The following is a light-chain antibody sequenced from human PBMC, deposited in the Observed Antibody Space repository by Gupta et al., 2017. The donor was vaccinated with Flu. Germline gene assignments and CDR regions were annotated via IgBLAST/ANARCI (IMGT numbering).Light chain of an antibody. CDR1: QSMRHF. Sequence: EIQMTQSPSSLSASVGDSVTITCRASQSMRHFLNWYQQKQGKAPQLLIYTASNLQSGVPSRFSGRGSGTDFTLSISDLQPEDSATYYCQQSYNVVWTFGQGTKVEI. CDR3: QQSYNVVWT. CDR2: TAS. J-gene: IGKJ1*01. V-gene: IGKV1-39*01.